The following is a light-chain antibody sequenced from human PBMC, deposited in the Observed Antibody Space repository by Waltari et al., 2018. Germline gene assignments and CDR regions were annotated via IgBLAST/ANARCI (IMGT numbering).Light chain of an antibody. CDR3: CSYVGLGTYV. Sequence: QSALTQPRSVSGSPGQAVTISCTGTSSSVGGYDYVSWYQQHPGKAPKLLIYEVTKRAPGTSDRFSASKSGNTASLSISGLQAQEDEADYYCCSYVGLGTYVFGTGTKVTV. CDR1: SSSVGGYDY. V-gene: IGLV2-11*01. CDR2: EVT. J-gene: IGLJ1*01.